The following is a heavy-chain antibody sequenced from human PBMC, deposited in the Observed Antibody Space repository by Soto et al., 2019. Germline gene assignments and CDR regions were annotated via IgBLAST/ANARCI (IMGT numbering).Heavy chain of an antibody. CDR1: GGSISSSSYY. J-gene: IGHJ5*02. CDR3: ARLWVSGTARGWVDP. D-gene: IGHD6-6*01. CDR2: ISYSGST. V-gene: IGHV4-39*01. Sequence: QLQLQESGPGLVKPSETLALTCTVSGGSISSSSYYWGWIRQPPGKGLEWIGSISYSGSTYYNPSLKSRVTISVDPSKNQFSLKLNSLTAADTAVFYCARLWVSGTARGWVDPWGQGTLVTVSS.